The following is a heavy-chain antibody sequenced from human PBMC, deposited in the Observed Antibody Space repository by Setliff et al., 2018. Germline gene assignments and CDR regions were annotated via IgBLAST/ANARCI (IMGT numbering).Heavy chain of an antibody. D-gene: IGHD3-22*01. CDR3: ARAFDSSGYYGESHTHYFDN. J-gene: IGHJ4*02. Sequence: SETLSLTCSVSGGSISTYHWSRIRQPAGKGLEWFGHIYKSGSTNYNPSLKSRVTMSLDTSKNQFSLNLYSVTAADTAVYYCARAFDSSGYYGESHTHYFDNWGQGTLVTVSS. V-gene: IGHV4-4*07. CDR2: IYKSGST. CDR1: GGSISTYH.